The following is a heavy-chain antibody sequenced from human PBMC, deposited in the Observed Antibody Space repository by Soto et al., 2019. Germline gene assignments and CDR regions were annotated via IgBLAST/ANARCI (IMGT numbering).Heavy chain of an antibody. J-gene: IGHJ4*02. D-gene: IGHD6-19*01. Sequence: QVQLVESGGGVVQPGRSLRLSCAASGFTFSSYGMHWVRQAPGKGLEWVAVIWYDGSNKYYADSVKGRFTISRDNSKNRLYLQMTSLRAEDTAVYFWATGYSSGKGPSYWGQGTLVTVSS. CDR1: GFTFSSYG. V-gene: IGHV3-33*01. CDR3: ATGYSSGKGPSY. CDR2: IWYDGSNK.